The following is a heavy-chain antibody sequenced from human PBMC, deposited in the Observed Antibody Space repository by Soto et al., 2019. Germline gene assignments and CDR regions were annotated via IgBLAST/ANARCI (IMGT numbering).Heavy chain of an antibody. J-gene: IGHJ6*02. V-gene: IGHV1-2*04. D-gene: IGHD3-3*01. CDR3: ARGAGVTDFWSGYKAPLDRYYYYGMDV. Sequence: ASVKVSCKASGYTFTGYYMHWVRQAPGQGLERMGWINPNSGGTNYAQKFQGWVTMTRDTSISTAYMELSRLRSDDTAVYYCARGAGVTDFWSGYKAPLDRYYYYGMDVWGQGTTVTVSS. CDR1: GYTFTGYY. CDR2: INPNSGGT.